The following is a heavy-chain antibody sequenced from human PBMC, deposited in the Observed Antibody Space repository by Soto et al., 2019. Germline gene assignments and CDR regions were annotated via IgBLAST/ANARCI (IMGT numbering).Heavy chain of an antibody. CDR3: AHAYGGTSWPNDAFDV. V-gene: IGHV2-5*02. J-gene: IGHJ3*01. Sequence: QITLKESGPTLVKPTQPLTLTCTFSGFSLSADGVGVGWIRQPPGKALEWLALIYWDDDKRYRPSLKSRLTSTKDTSKNQVVLTMTNMDPVDTAAYYCAHAYGGTSWPNDAFDVWGQGTVVTVSS. CDR1: GFSLSADGVG. D-gene: IGHD2-2*01. CDR2: IYWDDDK.